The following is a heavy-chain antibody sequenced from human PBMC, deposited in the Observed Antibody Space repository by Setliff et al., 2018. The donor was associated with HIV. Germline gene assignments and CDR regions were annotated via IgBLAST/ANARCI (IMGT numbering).Heavy chain of an antibody. CDR1: GYTFTSYY. CDR3: ARENSGYRAFDY. D-gene: IGHD3-22*01. Sequence: ASVKVSCKASGYTFTSYYMHWVRQAPGQGLEWMGIINPSGGSTSYAQKFQGRVTMTRDTSTSTVYMELSSLRSEDTAMYYCARENSGYRAFDYWGQATLVTVSS. J-gene: IGHJ4*02. V-gene: IGHV1-46*01. CDR2: INPSGGST.